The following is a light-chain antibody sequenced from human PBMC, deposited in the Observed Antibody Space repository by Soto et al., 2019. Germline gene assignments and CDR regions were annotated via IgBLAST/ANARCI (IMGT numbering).Light chain of an antibody. CDR3: NSYTGNSWV. CDR2: EVF. J-gene: IGLJ3*02. CDR1: SGNVGGYNL. V-gene: IGLV2-8*01. Sequence: QSVLTQPPSASGSPGQPVSISCTGTSGNVGGYNLVSWYQHQPGKAPQLIIYEVFKRPSGVRYRSSGSKSCNTASLTVSGLEAEDEAYYYCNSYTGNSWVFGGGTKLTVL.